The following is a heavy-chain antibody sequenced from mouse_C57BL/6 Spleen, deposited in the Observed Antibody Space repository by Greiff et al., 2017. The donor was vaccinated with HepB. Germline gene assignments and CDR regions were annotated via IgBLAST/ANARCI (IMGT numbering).Heavy chain of an antibody. D-gene: IGHD2-2*01. J-gene: IGHJ4*01. V-gene: IGHV2-6-1*01. Sequence: QVQLKQSGPGLVAPSQSLSITCTVSGFSLTSYGVHWVRQPPGKGLEWLVVIWSDGSTTYNSALKSRLSISKDNSKSQVFLKMNSRQTDDTAMYYCARHGGYDYAMDYWGQGTSVTVSS. CDR2: IWSDGST. CDR3: ARHGGYDYAMDY. CDR1: GFSLTSYG.